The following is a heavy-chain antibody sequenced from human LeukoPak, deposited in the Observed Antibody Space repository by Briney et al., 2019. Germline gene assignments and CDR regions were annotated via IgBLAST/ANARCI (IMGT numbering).Heavy chain of an antibody. V-gene: IGHV1-69*04. Sequence: SVKVSCKASGGTFSSYAISWVRQAPGQGLEWMGRIIPILGIANYAQKFQGRVTITADKSTSTAYMELSSLRSEDTAVYYCARTGPYDFWSGYYSNYYYGMDVWGQGTTVTVSS. CDR1: GGTFSSYA. CDR2: IIPILGIA. D-gene: IGHD3-3*01. J-gene: IGHJ6*02. CDR3: ARTGPYDFWSGYYSNYYYGMDV.